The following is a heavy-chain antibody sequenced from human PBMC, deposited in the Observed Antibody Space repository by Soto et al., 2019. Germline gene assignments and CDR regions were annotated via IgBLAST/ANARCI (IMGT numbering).Heavy chain of an antibody. Sequence: PSETLSLTCAVPGYSIGTYNWWAWIRQPPGKGLEWIGYIYYTGTTYYNLSLKSRATMSVDTAKGQFSLNLASVTAADTAVYYCAKAVYSYGFDYWGQGTLVTVSS. D-gene: IGHD5-18*01. CDR3: AKAVYSYGFDY. J-gene: IGHJ4*02. CDR1: GYSIGTYNW. CDR2: IYYTGTT. V-gene: IGHV4-28*03.